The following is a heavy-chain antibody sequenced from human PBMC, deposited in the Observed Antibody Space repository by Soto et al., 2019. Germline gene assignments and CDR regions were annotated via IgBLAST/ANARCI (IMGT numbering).Heavy chain of an antibody. CDR2: IYYSGST. Sequence: SETRSLTCTVSGGCISSGGYYWSWIRQHLGKGLEWIGYIYYSGSTYYNPSLKSRVTISVDTSKNQFSLKLSSVTAADTAVYYCASNYGDYVVWGQGTLVTVSS. V-gene: IGHV4-31*03. CDR1: GGCISSGGYY. CDR3: ASNYGDYVV. D-gene: IGHD4-17*01. J-gene: IGHJ4*02.